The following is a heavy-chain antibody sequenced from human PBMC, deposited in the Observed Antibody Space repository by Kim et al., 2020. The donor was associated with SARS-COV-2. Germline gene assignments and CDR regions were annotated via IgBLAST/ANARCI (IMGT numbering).Heavy chain of an antibody. CDR2: IGTAGET. D-gene: IGHD3-10*01. Sequence: GGSLRLSCAASGFIFGGHDMHWVRQGTGKGLEWVSAIGTAGETFYEESVKGRFIISREHGKNSLYLQMDSLRAGDTAVYYCARGIHLWLGADLWRQGSTVTVSS. CDR3: ARGIHLWLGADL. V-gene: IGHV3-13*04. CDR1: GFIFGGHD. J-gene: IGHJ6*02.